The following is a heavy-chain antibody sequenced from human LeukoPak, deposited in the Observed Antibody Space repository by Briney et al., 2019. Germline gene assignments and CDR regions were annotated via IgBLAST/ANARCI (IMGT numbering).Heavy chain of an antibody. CDR1: GFTFGDYA. V-gene: IGHV3-30*04. D-gene: IGHD3-22*01. J-gene: IGHJ4*02. CDR2: ISHDGSNK. Sequence: GGSLRLSCTASGFTFGDYAMSWFRQAPGKGLEWVAVISHDGSNKYYADSVKGRFTISRDNSKNTLYLQMDSLRAEDTAVYYCAKDYFDSSGYYYVGDYWGQGTLVTVSS. CDR3: AKDYFDSSGYYYVGDY.